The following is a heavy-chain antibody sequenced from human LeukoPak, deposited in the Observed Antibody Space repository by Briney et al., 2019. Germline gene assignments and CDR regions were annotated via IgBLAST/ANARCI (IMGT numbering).Heavy chain of an antibody. CDR1: GFPFSTYS. V-gene: IGHV3-48*04. CDR2: ISYSSSTI. J-gene: IGHJ4*02. D-gene: IGHD4/OR15-4a*01. Sequence: GSLRLSCAASGFPFSTYSMNWVRQAPGKGLEWVSYISYSSSTIYYADSVKGRVTISRDNAKNSLYLQMNSLRAEDTAVYYCARVFGAGYSDYWGQGTLVTVSS. CDR3: ARVFGAGYSDY.